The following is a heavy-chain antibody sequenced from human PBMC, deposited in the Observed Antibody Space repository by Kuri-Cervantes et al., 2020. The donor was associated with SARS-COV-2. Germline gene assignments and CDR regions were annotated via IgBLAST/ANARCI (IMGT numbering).Heavy chain of an antibody. CDR1: GGTFSSYA. Sequence: SVKVACRASGGTFSSYASSWVRQAPGQGLEWMGGLSPVLRTTHYAQKFQGRLTITADNSTTTAYMDLGSLKSDDTAVYYCAVGGEYQMLGPYLNYWGQGTLVTVSS. CDR2: LSPVLRTT. CDR3: AVGGEYQMLGPYLNY. D-gene: IGHD3-16*01. V-gene: IGHV1-69*10. J-gene: IGHJ4*02.